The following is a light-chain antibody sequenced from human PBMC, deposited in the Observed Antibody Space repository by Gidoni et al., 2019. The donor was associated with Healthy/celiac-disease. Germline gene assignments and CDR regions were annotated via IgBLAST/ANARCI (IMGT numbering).Light chain of an antibody. CDR3: QQYNSYSRT. J-gene: IGKJ1*01. V-gene: IGKV1-5*01. CDR1: QSLSSW. CDR2: DAS. Sequence: DIQMPQSPSTLSASVGDRVTTTCRASQSLSSWFAWYQQKPGKAPKLLIYDASSLESGVQSRFSGSGSGTEFTLTISSLQPDDFATYYCQQYNSYSRTFXQXTKVEIK.